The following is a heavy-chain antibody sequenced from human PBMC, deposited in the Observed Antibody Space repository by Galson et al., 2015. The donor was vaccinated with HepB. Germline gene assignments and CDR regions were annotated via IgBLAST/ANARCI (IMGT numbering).Heavy chain of an antibody. CDR2: ISSSSSYI. CDR3: ARELWFGELSRQFDP. J-gene: IGHJ5*02. D-gene: IGHD3-10*01. V-gene: IGHV3-21*01. CDR1: GFTFSSYS. Sequence: SLRLSCAASGFTFSSYSMNWVRQAPGKGLEWVSSISSSSSYIYYADSVKGRFTISRDNAKNSLYLQMNSLRAEDTAVYYCARELWFGELSRQFDPWGQGTLVTVSS.